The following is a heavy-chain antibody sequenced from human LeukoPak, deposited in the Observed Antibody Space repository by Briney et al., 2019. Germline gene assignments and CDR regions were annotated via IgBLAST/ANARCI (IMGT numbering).Heavy chain of an antibody. CDR1: GFIFSCYA. CDR3: AKGQFGGYDLVPGY. D-gene: IGHD5-12*01. J-gene: IGHJ4*02. V-gene: IGHV3-23*01. Sequence: GGPLRLSCAASGFIFSCYAMRGLRQAPEKGLEWVSAISGRGGTTYSADSVKGRFTISRDNSKNTLYLQMNSLRAEDTAVYYCAKGQFGGYDLVPGYWGQGNLVTVSS. CDR2: ISGRGGTT.